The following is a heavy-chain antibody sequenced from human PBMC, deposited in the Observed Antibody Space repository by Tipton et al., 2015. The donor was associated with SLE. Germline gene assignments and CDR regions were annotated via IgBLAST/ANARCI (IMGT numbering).Heavy chain of an antibody. CDR1: GGSFSGYY. J-gene: IGHJ5*02. V-gene: IGHV4-34*01. CDR3: ARAAYYDFWSGYTNWFDP. Sequence: GLVKPSETLSLTCAVYGGSFSGYYWSWIRQPPGKGLEWIGEINHSGSTNYNPSLKSRVTISVDTSKNQFSLKLSSVTAADTAVYYCARAAYYDFWSGYTNWFDPWGQGTLVTVSS. CDR2: INHSGST. D-gene: IGHD3-3*01.